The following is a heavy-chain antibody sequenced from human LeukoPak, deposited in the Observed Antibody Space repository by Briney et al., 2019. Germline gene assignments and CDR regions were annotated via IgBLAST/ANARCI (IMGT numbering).Heavy chain of an antibody. CDR3: ARGGPHTVDF. CDR2: INPSGGST. D-gene: IGHD4-17*01. J-gene: IGHJ4*02. Sequence: EASVKVSCKASGYTLTSYYMHWVRQAPGQGLEWMGIINPSGGSTSYAQKFQGRVTMTRDASTSTVYMELSSLRSEDTALYYCARGGPHTVDFWGQGTLVTVSS. V-gene: IGHV1-46*01. CDR1: GYTLTSYY.